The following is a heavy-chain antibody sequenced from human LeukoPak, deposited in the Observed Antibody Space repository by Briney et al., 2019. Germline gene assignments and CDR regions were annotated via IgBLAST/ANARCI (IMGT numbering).Heavy chain of an antibody. CDR2: LYYSGCS. V-gene: IGHV4-39*07. D-gene: IGHD6-19*01. CDR1: GVSIIRSPSY. CDR3: ARDSGLGSGWPSDWYFDL. Sequence: SETLSLTCTVSGVSIIRSPSYWGWVRQSPGKGVEWIGSLYYSGCSYYNPSLKSRITISVDMPKNQFSLELRSVTAADTAVYYCARDSGLGSGWPSDWYFDLWGRGTLVTVSS. J-gene: IGHJ2*01.